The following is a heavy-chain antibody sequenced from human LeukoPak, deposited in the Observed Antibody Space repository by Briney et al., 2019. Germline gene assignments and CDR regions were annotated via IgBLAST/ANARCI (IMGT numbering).Heavy chain of an antibody. CDR1: GGTFSSYA. CDR2: IIPIFGTA. J-gene: IGHJ6*03. V-gene: IGHV1-69*13. CDR3: ARVSNWGYYYYMDV. D-gene: IGHD7-27*01. Sequence: ASVKVSCKASGGTFSSYAISWVRQAPGQGLEWMGGIIPIFGTANYAQKFQGRVTITADESTSTAYMELGSLRSEDTAVYYCARVSNWGYYYYMDVWGKGTTVTISS.